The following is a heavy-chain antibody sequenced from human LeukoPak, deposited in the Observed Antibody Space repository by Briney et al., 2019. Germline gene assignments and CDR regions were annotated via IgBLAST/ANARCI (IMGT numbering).Heavy chain of an antibody. CDR1: GYTFTSYG. Sequence: ASVKVSCKASGYTFTSYGISWVRQAPGQGLVWMGWISAYNGNTNYAQKLQGRVTMTTDTSTSTAYMELRSLRSDDTAVYYYARVAAAGTWWFDPWGQGTLVTVSS. V-gene: IGHV1-18*01. CDR3: ARVAAAGTWWFDP. CDR2: ISAYNGNT. D-gene: IGHD6-13*01. J-gene: IGHJ5*02.